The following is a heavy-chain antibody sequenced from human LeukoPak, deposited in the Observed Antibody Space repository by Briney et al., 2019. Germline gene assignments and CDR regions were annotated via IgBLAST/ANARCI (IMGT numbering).Heavy chain of an antibody. D-gene: IGHD6-13*01. CDR3: ARVSVSGQQLAP. CDR1: GGSISSYY. V-gene: IGHV4-59*01. CDR2: IYYSGST. Sequence: SETLSLTCTVSGGSISSYYWSWIRQPPGKGLEWIGYIYYSGSTNYNPSLKSRVTISVDTSKNQFSLKLSSVTAADTAVYYCARVSVSGQQLAPWGQGTLVTVSS. J-gene: IGHJ5*02.